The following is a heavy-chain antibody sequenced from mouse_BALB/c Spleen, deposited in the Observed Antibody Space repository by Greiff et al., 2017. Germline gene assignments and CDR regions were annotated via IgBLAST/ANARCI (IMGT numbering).Heavy chain of an antibody. D-gene: IGHD1-1*01. CDR2: INPSTGYT. V-gene: IGHV1-7*01. CDR3: ARELNYGRGFAY. CDR1: GYTFTSYW. J-gene: IGHJ3*01. Sequence: VQLKESGAELAKPGASVKMSCKASGYTFTSYWMHWVKQRPGQGLEWIGYINPSTGYTEYNQKFKDKATLTADKSSSTAYMQLSSLTSEDSAVYYCARELNYGRGFAYWGQGTLVTVSA.